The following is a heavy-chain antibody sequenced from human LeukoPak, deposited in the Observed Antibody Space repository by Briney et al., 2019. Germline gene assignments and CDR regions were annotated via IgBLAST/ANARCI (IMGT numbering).Heavy chain of an antibody. CDR3: ARASSSVDY. V-gene: IGHV4-38-2*02. D-gene: IGHD6-6*01. CDR2: IYHSGST. CDR1: GYSISSGYY. Sequence: SETLSLTCTVSGYSISSGYYWGWIRQPPGKGLEWIGSIYHSGSTYYNPSLKSRVTISVDTSKNQFSLKLSSVTAANTAVYYCARASSSVDYWGQGTLVTVSS. J-gene: IGHJ4*02.